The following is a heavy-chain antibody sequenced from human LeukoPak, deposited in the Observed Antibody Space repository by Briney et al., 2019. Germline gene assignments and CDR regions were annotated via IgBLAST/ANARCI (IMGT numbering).Heavy chain of an antibody. CDR3: ARHRGGYVLSDFDY. CDR1: GGSISSSSYY. D-gene: IGHD5-12*01. Sequence: SETLSLTCTVSGGSISSSSYYWGWIRQPPGKGLEWIGSIYYSGSTYYNPSLKSRVTISVDTSKNQFSLKLSSVTAADTAVYYCARHRGGYVLSDFDYWGQGTLATVSS. J-gene: IGHJ4*02. V-gene: IGHV4-39*01. CDR2: IYYSGST.